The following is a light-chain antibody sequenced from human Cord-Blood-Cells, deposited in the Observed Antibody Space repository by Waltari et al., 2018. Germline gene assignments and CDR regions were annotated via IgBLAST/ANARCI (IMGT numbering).Light chain of an antibody. V-gene: IGKV3-20*01. CDR2: GAS. CDR1: QSVSSSY. Sequence: EIVLTQSPGTLSLSPGERATLSCRASQSVSSSYLAWYQQKPGQAPRLLIDGASSRATGIPDRFRGSGSGTDFPLNISRLEPEDFAVYYCQQYGSSPLFTFGPGTKVDIK. CDR3: QQYGSSPLFT. J-gene: IGKJ3*01.